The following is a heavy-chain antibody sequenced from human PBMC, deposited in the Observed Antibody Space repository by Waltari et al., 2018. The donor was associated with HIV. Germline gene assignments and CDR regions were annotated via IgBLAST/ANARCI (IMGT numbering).Heavy chain of an antibody. Sequence: QLQLQESGPGLVKPSETLSLTCIVSGGSISSSNNYWGWLRQPPGKGLEWIGSIYYSGSNYQNPSLKGRVIMSVDTSRNQLSLRLSSVTVADTAVYYCAREVGIWKEGYCSKGVCPSGAFDIWGQGTVVTASA. V-gene: IGHV4-39*07. J-gene: IGHJ3*02. CDR1: GGSISSSNNY. CDR3: AREVGIWKEGYCSKGVCPSGAFDI. D-gene: IGHD2-8*01. CDR2: IYYSGSN.